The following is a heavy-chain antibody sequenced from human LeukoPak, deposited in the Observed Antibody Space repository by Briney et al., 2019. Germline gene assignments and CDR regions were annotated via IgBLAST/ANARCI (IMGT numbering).Heavy chain of an antibody. D-gene: IGHD1-26*01. CDR1: GYTFTSYY. J-gene: IGHJ4*02. CDR3: ARDAEWEPTDY. V-gene: IGHV1-46*01. CDR2: INPSGGST. Sequence: ASVKVSCKASGYTFTSYYMHWVRRAPGQGLEWMGIINPSGGSTSYAQKFQGRVTMTRDTSTSTVYMELSSLRSEDTAVYYCARDAEWEPTDYWGQGTLVTVSS.